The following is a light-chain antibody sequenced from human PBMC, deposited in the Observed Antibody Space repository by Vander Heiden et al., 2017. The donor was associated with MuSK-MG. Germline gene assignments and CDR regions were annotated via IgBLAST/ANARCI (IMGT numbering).Light chain of an antibody. CDR1: QDISNW. CDR2: AAS. V-gene: IGKV1-12*01. CDR3: QQAHTFPRT. J-gene: IGKJ4*01. Sequence: DIQLTQSPSSVSASVGDRVTITCRASQDISNWIVWYQQKPGEAPRLLIYAASSLGVGVPSRFSGRGSGTSFTLTIKSLQPEDFATYYCQQAHTFPRTFGGGTKVEGK.